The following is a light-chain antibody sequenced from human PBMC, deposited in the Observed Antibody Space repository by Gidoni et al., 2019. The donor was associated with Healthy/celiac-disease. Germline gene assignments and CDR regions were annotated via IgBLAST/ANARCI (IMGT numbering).Light chain of an antibody. CDR1: QSVLYSSNNKNY. CDR3: QQYYSTPYT. J-gene: IGKJ2*01. CDR2: WAS. V-gene: IGKV4-1*01. Sequence: VSLGERATIKCKSSQSVLYSSNNKNYLAWYQQKPGQPPKLLIYWASTRESGVPDRFSGSGSGTDFTLTISSLQAEDVAVYYCQQYYSTPYTFGQGTKLEIK.